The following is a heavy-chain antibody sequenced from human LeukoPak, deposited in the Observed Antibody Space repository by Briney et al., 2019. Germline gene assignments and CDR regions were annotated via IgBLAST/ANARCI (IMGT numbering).Heavy chain of an antibody. Sequence: SETLSLTCAVYGGSFSGYYWSWIPQPPGKGLEWIGEINHSGSTNYNPSLKSRVTISVDTSKNQFSLKLSSVTAADTAVYYCARVRGIVVVPAGKASPKYNWFDPWGQGTLVTVSS. V-gene: IGHV4-34*01. CDR1: GGSFSGYY. CDR2: INHSGST. CDR3: ARVRGIVVVPAGKASPKYNWFDP. J-gene: IGHJ5*02. D-gene: IGHD2-2*01.